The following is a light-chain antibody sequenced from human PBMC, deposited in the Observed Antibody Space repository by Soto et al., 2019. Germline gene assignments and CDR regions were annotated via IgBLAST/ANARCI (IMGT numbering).Light chain of an antibody. CDR1: QSVLYSSNNKNY. CDR2: WAS. V-gene: IGKV4-1*01. Sequence: DIVMTQSPDSLAVSLGERATINCKSSQSVLYSSNNKNYLAWYQQKPGQPPKLLIYWASTRESGVPDRFNGSGSATDFTLTISSLQAEDVAVYYCQQYYSTPYTFGQGTKLEIK. CDR3: QQYYSTPYT. J-gene: IGKJ2*01.